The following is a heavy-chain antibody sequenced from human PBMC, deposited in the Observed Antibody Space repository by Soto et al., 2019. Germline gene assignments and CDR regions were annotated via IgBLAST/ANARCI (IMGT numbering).Heavy chain of an antibody. CDR2: INHSGST. CDR1: GGSFSGYY. V-gene: IGHV4-34*01. Sequence: QVQLQQWGAGLLKPSETLSLTCAVYGGSFSGYYWSWIRQPPGKGLEWIGEINHSGSTNYNPSLKSRVTLSVDTSKNQFSLKLSSVTAADTAVYYCARGSSLANNWFDPWGQGTLVTVSS. CDR3: ARGSSLANNWFDP. J-gene: IGHJ5*02. D-gene: IGHD3-16*01.